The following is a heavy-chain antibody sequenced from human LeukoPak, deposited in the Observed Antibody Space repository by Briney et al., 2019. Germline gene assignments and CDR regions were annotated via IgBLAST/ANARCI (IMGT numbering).Heavy chain of an antibody. V-gene: IGHV1-18*01. CDR3: ARALVDGYKELGY. J-gene: IGHJ4*02. CDR2: ISAYNGNT. D-gene: IGHD5-24*01. CDR1: GYTFTTYG. Sequence: ASVKVSCKASGYTFTTYGITWVRQAPGQGLEWMGWISAYNGNTNYAQKLQGRVTMTTDTTTSTAYMELRSLRSADTAVYYCARALVDGYKELGYWGQGTLVTVSS.